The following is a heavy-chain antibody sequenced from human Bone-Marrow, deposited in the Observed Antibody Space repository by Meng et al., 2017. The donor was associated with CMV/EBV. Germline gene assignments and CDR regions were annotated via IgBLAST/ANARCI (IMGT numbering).Heavy chain of an antibody. Sequence: GGSLKLSCAASGFTFDDHGMAWARQVPGKGLEWVSGINWSGTSTGYADSVKGRVTISRDNAKNSVFLQMTSLRAEDSALYFCARGGGSDFRECYQNWGQGTLVTVSS. D-gene: IGHD2-21*02. CDR1: GFTFDDHG. J-gene: IGHJ1*01. CDR3: ARGGGSDFRECYQN. V-gene: IGHV3-20*04. CDR2: INWSGTST.